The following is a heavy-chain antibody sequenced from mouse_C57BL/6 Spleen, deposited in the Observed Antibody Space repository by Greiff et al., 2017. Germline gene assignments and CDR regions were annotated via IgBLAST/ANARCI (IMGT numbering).Heavy chain of an antibody. J-gene: IGHJ1*03. Sequence: VQLQQPGAELVKPGASVKLSCKASGYTFTSYWMQWVKQRPGQGLEWIGEIDPSDSYTNYNQKFKGKATLTVDTSSSTAYMQLSSLTSEDSAVYYCARYRGRYFDVWGTGTTVTVSS. CDR3: ARYRGRYFDV. V-gene: IGHV1-50*01. CDR2: IDPSDSYT. CDR1: GYTFTSYW.